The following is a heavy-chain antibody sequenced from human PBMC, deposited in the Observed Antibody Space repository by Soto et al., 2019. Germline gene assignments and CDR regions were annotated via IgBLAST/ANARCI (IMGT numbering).Heavy chain of an antibody. CDR2: IYYSGST. CDR3: ARGYCSGGSCLFLGY. V-gene: IGHV4-61*01. CDR1: CGSVSRGSYY. Sequence: PSETLSLTCTVSCGSVSRGSYYWSWIRQPPGKGLEYIGYIYYSGSTNYNPSLKSRVTISVDTSKNQFSLKLSSVTAADTAVYYCARGYCSGGSCLFLGYWGQGTLVTAPQ. J-gene: IGHJ4*02. D-gene: IGHD2-15*01.